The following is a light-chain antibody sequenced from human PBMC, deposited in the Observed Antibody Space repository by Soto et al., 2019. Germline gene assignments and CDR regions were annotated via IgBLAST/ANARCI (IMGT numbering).Light chain of an antibody. CDR1: RSDIGSYNN. V-gene: IGLV2-23*02. J-gene: IGLJ3*02. Sequence: QSVLTQPASVSGSPGQSITISCSGSRSDIGSYNNVAWYQQHPGKAPRVMIFWVTKRPSGISDRFFGSKSGSTASLTISGLQAEDEADYFCFSYAGSSIWVFGGGTKLTVL. CDR3: FSYAGSSIWV. CDR2: WVT.